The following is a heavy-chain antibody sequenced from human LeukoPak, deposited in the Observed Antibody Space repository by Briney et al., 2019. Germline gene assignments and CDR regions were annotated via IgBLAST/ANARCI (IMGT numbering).Heavy chain of an antibody. V-gene: IGHV5-51*01. J-gene: IGHJ6*03. D-gene: IGHD4-17*01. CDR3: ARQHNGDWHYYYYYMDV. CDR2: IYPGDSDT. Sequence: KPGESLKISCKGSGYSFTSYWIGWVRQMPGKGLEWMGIIYPGDSDTRYSPSFQGQVTISADKSISTAYLQWSSLKASDTAMYYCARQHNGDWHYYYYYMDVWGKGTTVTVSS. CDR1: GYSFTSYW.